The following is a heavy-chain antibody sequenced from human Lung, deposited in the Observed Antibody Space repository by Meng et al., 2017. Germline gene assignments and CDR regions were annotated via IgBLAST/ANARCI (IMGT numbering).Heavy chain of an antibody. CDR3: ARGSITMVRGVSVFDP. J-gene: IGHJ5*02. CDR1: GGSISSSNW. D-gene: IGHD3-10*01. V-gene: IGHV4-4*02. Sequence: AQPHESGPGPVKPSGTLSLPCAVSGGSISSSNWWSWVRQPPGKGLEWIGEIYHSGSTNYNPSLKSRVTISVDKSKNQFSLKLSSVTAADTAVYYCARGSITMVRGVSVFDPWGQGTLVTVSS. CDR2: IYHSGST.